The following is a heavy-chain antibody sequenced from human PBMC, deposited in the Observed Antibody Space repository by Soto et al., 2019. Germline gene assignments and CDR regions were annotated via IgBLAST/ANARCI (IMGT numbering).Heavy chain of an antibody. J-gene: IGHJ4*02. V-gene: IGHV4-39*01. CDR3: ARLSLVAVH. D-gene: IGHD2-15*01. Sequence: SETLSLTCTVSGGSISSSSYYWGWIRQPPGEGLEWIGSIYYSGSTYYNPSLKSRVTISVDTSKNQFSLKLSSVTAADTAVYYCARLSLVAVHWGQGTLVTVSS. CDR1: GGSISSSSYY. CDR2: IYYSGST.